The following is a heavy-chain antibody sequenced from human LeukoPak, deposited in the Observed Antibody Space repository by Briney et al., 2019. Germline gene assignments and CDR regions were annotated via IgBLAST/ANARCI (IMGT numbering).Heavy chain of an antibody. CDR2: INPNSGGT. D-gene: IGHD3-3*01. CDR3: ARDPSTIFYYFDY. Sequence: ASVKVSCKASGYTLTGFYIHWVRQVPGQGLEWMGWINPNSGGTNYAQKFQGRVTMTRDTSISTAYMELSRLRSDDTAVYYCARDPSTIFYYFDYWGQGTLVTVSS. CDR1: GYTLTGFY. V-gene: IGHV1-2*02. J-gene: IGHJ4*02.